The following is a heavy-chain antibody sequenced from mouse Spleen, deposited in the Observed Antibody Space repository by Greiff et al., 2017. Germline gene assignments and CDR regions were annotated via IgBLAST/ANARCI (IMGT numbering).Heavy chain of an antibody. CDR1: GYTFTSYW. CDR2: IDPSDSYT. D-gene: IGHD2-3*01. Sequence: QVQLQQPGAELVKPGASVKLSCKASGYTFTSYWMQWVKQRPGQGLEWIGEIDPSDSYTNYNQKFKGKATLTVDTSSSTAYMQLSSLTSEDSAVYYCARRGYYVWFAYWGQGTLVTVSA. V-gene: IGHV1-50*01. CDR3: ARRGYYVWFAY. J-gene: IGHJ3*01.